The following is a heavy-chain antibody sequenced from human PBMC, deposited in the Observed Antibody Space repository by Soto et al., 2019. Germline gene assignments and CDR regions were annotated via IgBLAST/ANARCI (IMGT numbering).Heavy chain of an antibody. V-gene: IGHV4-39*01. CDR1: GGSISTSRSY. CDR2: IFYSGST. J-gene: IGHJ5*02. Sequence: PSETLSLTCSVSGGSISTSRSYWAWIRQPTGEGLEWLANIFYSGSTYYNPSLASRVTVSVDTSKNEFSLKLRSVTAADTAVYYCARQPTTGDTDLWFDPWGQGTLVTVSS. CDR3: ARQPTTGDTDLWFDP. D-gene: IGHD2-21*01.